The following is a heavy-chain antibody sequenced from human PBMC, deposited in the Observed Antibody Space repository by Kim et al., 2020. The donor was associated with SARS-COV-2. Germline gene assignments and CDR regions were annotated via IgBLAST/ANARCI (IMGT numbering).Heavy chain of an antibody. Sequence: SETLSLTCTVSGGSISSSSYYWGWIRQPPGKGLEWIGSTYYSGSTYYNPSLKSRVTISVDTSKNQFSLKLSSVTAADTAVYYCARDPIYSSGCYDYWGQGTLVTVSS. CDR2: TYYSGST. CDR1: GGSISSSSYY. CDR3: ARDPIYSSGCYDY. J-gene: IGHJ4*02. D-gene: IGHD6-19*01. V-gene: IGHV4-39*07.